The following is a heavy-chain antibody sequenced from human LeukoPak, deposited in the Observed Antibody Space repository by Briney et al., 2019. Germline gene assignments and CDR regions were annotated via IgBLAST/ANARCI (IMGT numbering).Heavy chain of an antibody. D-gene: IGHD3-16*01. V-gene: IGHV3-23*01. J-gene: IGHJ6*02. CDR3: ARGGGLDV. CDR1: GFIFSNYA. CDR2: IDSTGAYT. Sequence: TGGSLRLSCAASGFIFSNYAMSWVRQAPGKGLEWVSAIDSTGAYTWYADSVKGRFTISKDSSKTILYLQMNSLRAEDAAVYFCARGGGLDVWGQGATVTVSS.